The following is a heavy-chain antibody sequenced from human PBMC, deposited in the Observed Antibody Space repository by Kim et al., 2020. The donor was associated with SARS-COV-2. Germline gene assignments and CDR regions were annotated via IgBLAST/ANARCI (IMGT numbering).Heavy chain of an antibody. CDR1: GIPFSNAW. Sequence: GGSLRLSCAVSGIPFSNAWFNWVRQAPGKGLEWVGRIKSKSDGWTADLAAPVKGRFAISRDDSKNTLYLLMNSLRTDVSAVYYCTTVSLRWGQGTRVTVS. CDR3: TTVSLR. D-gene: IGHD3-16*01. V-gene: IGHV3-15*01. J-gene: IGHJ4*02. CDR2: IKSKSDGWTA.